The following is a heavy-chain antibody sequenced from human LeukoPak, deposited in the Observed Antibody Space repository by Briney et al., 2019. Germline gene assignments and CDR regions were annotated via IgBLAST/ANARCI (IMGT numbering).Heavy chain of an antibody. Sequence: GASVKVSCKASGYTFTANYIHWVRQAPGQGLEWMGRINSYTGGTNYAQKFQGRVTMTTDTSTSTAYMELRSLRSDDTAVYYCASAMGIAAAGNDYGMDVWGQGTTVTVSS. D-gene: IGHD6-13*01. CDR3: ASAMGIAAAGNDYGMDV. CDR1: GYTFTANY. J-gene: IGHJ6*02. V-gene: IGHV1-2*02. CDR2: INSYTGGT.